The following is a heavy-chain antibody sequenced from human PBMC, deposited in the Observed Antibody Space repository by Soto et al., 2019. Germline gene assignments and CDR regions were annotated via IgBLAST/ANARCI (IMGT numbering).Heavy chain of an antibody. CDR3: ARSRIAVAGTDYYYGMDV. V-gene: IGHV4-34*01. D-gene: IGHD6-19*01. CDR1: GGSFSGYY. J-gene: IGHJ6*02. CDR2: INHSGST. Sequence: SETLSLTCAVYGGSFSGYYWSWIRQPPGKGLEWIGEINHSGSTNYNPSLKSRVTISVDTSKNQFSLKLSSVTAADTAVYYCARSRIAVAGTDYYYGMDVWGQGXTVTVYS.